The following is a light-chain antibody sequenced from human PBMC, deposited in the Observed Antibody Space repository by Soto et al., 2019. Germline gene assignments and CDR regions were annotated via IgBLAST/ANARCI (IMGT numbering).Light chain of an antibody. CDR2: DAS. V-gene: IGKV3-11*01. Sequence: EIVLTQSPATLSLSPGERATISCRASQSVSSYLAWYQQRPGQAPRLLIYDASSRATGIPSRFSGSGSGTAFTLTISSIEPEDFAVYYCQQRSNWPAVTFGPGTQVDIK. CDR3: QQRSNWPAVT. CDR1: QSVSSY. J-gene: IGKJ3*01.